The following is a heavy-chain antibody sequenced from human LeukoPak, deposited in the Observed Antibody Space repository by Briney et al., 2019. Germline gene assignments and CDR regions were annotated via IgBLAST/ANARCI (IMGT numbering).Heavy chain of an antibody. V-gene: IGHV3-48*04. D-gene: IGHD2-15*01. CDR2: ISSSGNSR. CDR1: GFILSNYR. CDR3: ARDPPRYCSGGSCYDGSAFDI. Sequence: GGSLRLSCAASGFILSNYRMNWVRQAPGKGLEWVSYISSSGNSREYADSVRGRFTISRDNARDSLHLQMNSLRAEDTAVYYCARDPPRYCSGGSCYDGSAFDIWGQGTMVTVSS. J-gene: IGHJ3*02.